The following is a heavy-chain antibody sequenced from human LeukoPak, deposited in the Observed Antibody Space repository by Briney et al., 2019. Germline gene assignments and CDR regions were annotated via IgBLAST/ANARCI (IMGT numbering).Heavy chain of an antibody. CDR1: GSTFAIYW. D-gene: IGHD2-15*01. CDR2: IYPGDSDT. CDR3: ARLDLYCSGGSCYSDWFDP. J-gene: IGHJ5*02. Sequence: GESLKISCQGSGSTFAIYWIGWVRQLPGKGLEWMGIIYPGDSDTKYSPSFQGQVTMSVDKSINTAYLQWSSLKASDTAMYYCARLDLYCSGGSCYSDWFDPWGQGTLVTVSS. V-gene: IGHV5-51*01.